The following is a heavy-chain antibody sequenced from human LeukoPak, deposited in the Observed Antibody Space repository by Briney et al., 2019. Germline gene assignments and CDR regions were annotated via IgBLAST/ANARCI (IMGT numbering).Heavy chain of an antibody. D-gene: IGHD3-22*01. CDR2: IIPIFGTA. CDR3: ARVPAPHYYDTNGKTTYGAFDL. J-gene: IGHJ3*01. V-gene: IGHV1-69*01. CDR1: GGTFSSYA. Sequence: SVKVSCKASGGTFSSYAISWVRQAPGQGLEWMGGIIPIFGTANYAQKFQGRVTITADESTSTAYMELSSLRSGDTAVYYCARVPAPHYYDTNGKTTYGAFDLWGQGTMVTVSS.